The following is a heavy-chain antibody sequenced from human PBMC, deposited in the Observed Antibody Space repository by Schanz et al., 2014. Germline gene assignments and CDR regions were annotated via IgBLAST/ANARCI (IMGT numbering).Heavy chain of an antibody. Sequence: QVQLVQSGAEVKKPGSSVKVSCKASGYTFTGYYMYWVRQAPGQGLEWMGVINPSGGSTIYAQKFQGRVTVTRDTSISTAYMELWRLGSEDTAMYYCASDGSGRYTGFDYWGQGTLVTVSS. V-gene: IGHV1-46*03. CDR1: GYTFTGYY. CDR3: ASDGSGRYTGFDY. J-gene: IGHJ4*02. D-gene: IGHD1-26*01. CDR2: INPSGGST.